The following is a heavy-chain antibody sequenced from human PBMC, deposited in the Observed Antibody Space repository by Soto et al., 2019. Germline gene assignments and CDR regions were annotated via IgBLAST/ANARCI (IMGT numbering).Heavy chain of an antibody. J-gene: IGHJ4*02. D-gene: IGHD3-22*01. CDR3: ARKWLQWGGGFDY. CDR2: IYHSGST. CDR1: GGSISSSNW. Sequence: QVQLQESGPGLVKPSGTLSLTCAVSGGSISSSNWWSWVRQPPGKGLEWIGEIYHSGSTNYNPSLKSRVTISVDQSKNQSPLKLSSVTAADTAVYYWARKWLQWGGGFDYWGQGTLVTVSS. V-gene: IGHV4-4*02.